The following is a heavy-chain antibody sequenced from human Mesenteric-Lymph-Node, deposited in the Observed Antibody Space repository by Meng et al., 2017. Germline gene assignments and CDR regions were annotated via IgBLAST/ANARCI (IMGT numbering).Heavy chain of an antibody. V-gene: IGHV3-30*03. CDR3: ARDRLVAARENWFDP. D-gene: IGHD2-15*01. CDR2: MSLLDDSK. Sequence: GESLKISCAASGFTLSTSVLHWVRQAPGKGLEWVSGMSLLDDSKYYEDSVKGRFAISRDNLKTTLYLQMNSLRAEDTAVYYCARDRLVAARENWFDPWGQGTLVTVS. J-gene: IGHJ5*02. CDR1: GFTLSTSV.